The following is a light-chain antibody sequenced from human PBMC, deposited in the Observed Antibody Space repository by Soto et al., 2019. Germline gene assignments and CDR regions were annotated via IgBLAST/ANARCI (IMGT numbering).Light chain of an antibody. J-gene: IGKJ5*01. CDR3: QQRTIWPPS. Sequence: EIVLTQSPATLSLSPGERATISCRASQSVSSYLAWFQQKPGQAPRLLIYDTSNRATDIPARFSGSGSGTEFTLTISSLEPEDFAVYYCQQRTIWPPSFGQGTRLEIK. CDR2: DTS. V-gene: IGKV3-11*01. CDR1: QSVSSY.